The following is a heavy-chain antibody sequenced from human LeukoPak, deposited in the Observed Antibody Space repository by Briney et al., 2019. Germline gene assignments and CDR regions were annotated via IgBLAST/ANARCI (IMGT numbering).Heavy chain of an antibody. CDR2: INAGNGDT. D-gene: IGHD3-16*01. V-gene: IGHV1-3*01. Sequence: ASVKVSCKASGYTFTTYALHWVRQAPGQRLEWMGWINAGNGDTKYSQKFQGRVTFTRDTSASTAYTELSSLRSEDTAVYYCAGADTGYWGQGTLVTVSS. CDR3: AGADTGY. CDR1: GYTFTTYA. J-gene: IGHJ4*02.